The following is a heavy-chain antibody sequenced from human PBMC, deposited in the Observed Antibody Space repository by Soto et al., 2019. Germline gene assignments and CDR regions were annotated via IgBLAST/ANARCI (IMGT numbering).Heavy chain of an antibody. CDR1: GGSISSGGYY. V-gene: IGHV4-31*03. CDR2: IYYSGST. J-gene: IGHJ4*02. CDR3: ATLRFLEWSGPSEFDY. Sequence: QVQLQESGPGLVKPSQTLSLTCTVSGGSISSGGYYWSWIRQHPGKGLEWIGYIYYSGSTYYNPSLKSRVTISVDTSKNQFSLKLSSVTAADTAVYYCATLRFLEWSGPSEFDYWGQGTLVTVSS. D-gene: IGHD3-3*01.